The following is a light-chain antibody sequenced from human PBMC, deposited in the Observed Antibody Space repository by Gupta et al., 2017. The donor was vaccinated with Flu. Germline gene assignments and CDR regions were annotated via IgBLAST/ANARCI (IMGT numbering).Light chain of an antibody. CDR1: QSLVYSDGDTY. CDR2: KVS. Sequence: VVLTQAPLSLPVSLGQPASISCRSSQSLVYSDGDTYLTWFHQRPGQSPRRLMYKVSNRDAGVPDRFSGSGSDTDFTLKISRGEAEDVGVDYCMQTTRWHTCGQGTKLEIK. V-gene: IGKV2-30*01. CDR3: MQTTRWHT. J-gene: IGKJ2*01.